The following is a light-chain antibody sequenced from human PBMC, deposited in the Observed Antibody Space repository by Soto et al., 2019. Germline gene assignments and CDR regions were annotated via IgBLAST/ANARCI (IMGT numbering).Light chain of an antibody. CDR2: VAS. CDR1: QSVSSSY. Sequence: EIVLTQSPGTLSLSPGERATLSCRASQSVSSSYLARYQQKPGQAPRLLIYVASSRATGIPDRFSGSGSGTDFTLTITRLEPEDFAVYYCQQYGSSPYTFGRGTKLEIK. J-gene: IGKJ2*01. V-gene: IGKV3-20*01. CDR3: QQYGSSPYT.